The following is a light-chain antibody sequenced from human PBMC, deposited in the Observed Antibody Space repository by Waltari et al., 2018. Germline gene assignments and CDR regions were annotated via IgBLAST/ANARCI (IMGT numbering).Light chain of an antibody. V-gene: IGLV2-14*03. CDR2: DVS. Sequence: QSALTQPASVSGSPGQSITISCTGTSSDVGGYYYVSWYQQHPDKAPKLMIYDVSNRPPGVSNRFSGSKSGNTASLTISGLQAEDEADYYCSSYTISSTVVFGGGTKLTVL. CDR3: SSYTISSTVV. J-gene: IGLJ2*01. CDR1: SSDVGGYYY.